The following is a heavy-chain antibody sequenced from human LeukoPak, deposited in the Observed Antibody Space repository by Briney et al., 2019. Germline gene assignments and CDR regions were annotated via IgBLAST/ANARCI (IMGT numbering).Heavy chain of an antibody. Sequence: GASVKVSCKASGYTFTGYYMHWVRQAPGQGLEWMGWINPNSGATDYAQKFQGRVTVTRDTSTTTAYMELSRLRSDDTAVYYCVTGRYCSGDSCYSRTDYWGQGTLVTVSS. J-gene: IGHJ4*02. CDR3: VTGRYCSGDSCYSRTDY. V-gene: IGHV1-2*02. D-gene: IGHD2-15*01. CDR2: INPNSGAT. CDR1: GYTFTGYY.